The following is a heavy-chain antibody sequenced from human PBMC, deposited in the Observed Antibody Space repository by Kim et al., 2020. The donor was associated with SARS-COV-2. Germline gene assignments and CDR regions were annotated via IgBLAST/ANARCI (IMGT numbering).Heavy chain of an antibody. V-gene: IGHV4-31*03. D-gene: IGHD6-25*01. CDR3: ASVGSNYYYAMDV. J-gene: IGHJ6*02. Sequence: SETLSLTCTVSGGSISSGGYYWSWIRQHPGKGLEWIGNIYYSGSTYYNPSLKSRLTISVDASKNQLSLKLNSVTAADTAIYYCASVGSNYYYAMDVWGQG. CDR2: IYYSGST. CDR1: GGSISSGGYY.